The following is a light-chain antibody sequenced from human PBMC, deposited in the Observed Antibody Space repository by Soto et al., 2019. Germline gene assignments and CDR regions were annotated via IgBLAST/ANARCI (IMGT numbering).Light chain of an antibody. CDR3: SSYAVSGTV. CDR2: EVT. Sequence: QSVLTQPASVSGSPGQSITISCTGTNSDVAGYNYVSWYQQHPGKAPKLIIYEVTHRPSGISNRFSGSKSGNTASLTISGLQIEDEADYYCSSYAVSGTVFGPGTRSPS. V-gene: IGLV2-14*01. J-gene: IGLJ1*01. CDR1: NSDVAGYNY.